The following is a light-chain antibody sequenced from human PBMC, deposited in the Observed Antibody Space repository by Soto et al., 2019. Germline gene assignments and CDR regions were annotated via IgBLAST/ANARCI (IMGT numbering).Light chain of an antibody. J-gene: IGLJ1*01. CDR3: VSYTSSTTYV. CDR2: DVT. CDR1: SSDVGGYNH. Sequence: QSVLTQPASVSDSPGQSITISRTGTSSDVGGYNHVSWYQQHPGKAPKLMIYDVTNRPSGVSNRFSGSKSGSTASLIISGLQAEVEADYYCVSYTSSTTYVFGTGTKVTVL. V-gene: IGLV2-14*01.